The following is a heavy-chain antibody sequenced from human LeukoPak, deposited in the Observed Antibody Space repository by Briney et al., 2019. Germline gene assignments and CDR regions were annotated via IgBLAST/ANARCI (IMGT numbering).Heavy chain of an antibody. J-gene: IGHJ6*03. CDR1: GGSISSYY. Sequence: PSETPSLTCTVSGGSISSYYWSWIRQPPGKGLEWIGYIYYSGSTNYNPSLKSRVTISVDTSKNQFSLKLSSVTAADTAVYYCARVDTAMVGYYYYYYYMDVWGKGTTVTVSS. CDR2: IYYSGST. CDR3: ARVDTAMVGYYYYYYYMDV. V-gene: IGHV4-59*01. D-gene: IGHD5-18*01.